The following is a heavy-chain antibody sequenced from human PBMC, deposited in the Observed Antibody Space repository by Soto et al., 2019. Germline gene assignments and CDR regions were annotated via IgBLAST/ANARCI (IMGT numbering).Heavy chain of an antibody. D-gene: IGHD6-19*01. CDR1: GFTFSSYG. J-gene: IGHJ4*02. CDR2: IWYDGSNK. V-gene: IGHV3-33*01. CDR3: AREPVPLPYSSGWYYFDY. Sequence: GGSLRLSCAASGFTFSSYGMHWVRQAPGKGLEWVAVIWYDGSNKYYADSVKGRFTISRDNSKNTLYLQMNSLRAEDTAVYYCAREPVPLPYSSGWYYFDYWGQGTLVTVSS.